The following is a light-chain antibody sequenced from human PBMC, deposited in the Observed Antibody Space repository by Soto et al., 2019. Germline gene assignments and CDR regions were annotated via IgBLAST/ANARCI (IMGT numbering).Light chain of an antibody. J-gene: IGLJ1*01. V-gene: IGLV1-44*01. CDR3: AACTDTLTRYV. Sequence: QSFLTQPPSASETPGQTVSIACSGSNSNIASNTVNWYQHLPGTAPKLLIYYNNQRPSGVPDRFSGSKSGTSASLAISGLQSEDESDYYCAACTDTLTRYVFGTGTKVTVL. CDR1: NSNIASNT. CDR2: YNN.